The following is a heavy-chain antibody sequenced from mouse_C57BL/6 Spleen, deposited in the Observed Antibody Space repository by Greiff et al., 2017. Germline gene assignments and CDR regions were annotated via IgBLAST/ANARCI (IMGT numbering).Heavy chain of an antibody. D-gene: IGHD6-1*01. CDR2: INPNNGGT. Sequence: EVKLQQSGPELVKPGASVKISCKASGYTFTDYYMNWVKQSHGKSLEWIGDINPNNGGTSYNQKFKGKATLTVDKSSSTAYMELRSLTSEDSAVYYCARSLWDWYFGVWGTGTTVTVSS. CDR3: ARSLWDWYFGV. J-gene: IGHJ1*03. CDR1: GYTFTDYY. V-gene: IGHV1-26*01.